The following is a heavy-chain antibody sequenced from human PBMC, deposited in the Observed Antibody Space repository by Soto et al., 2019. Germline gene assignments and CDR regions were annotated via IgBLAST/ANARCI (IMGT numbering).Heavy chain of an antibody. V-gene: IGHV3-15*01. CDR3: TTHNTRYYYDSSGSFDY. CDR2: IKRKTDGGTT. CDR1: GFSFSNYN. D-gene: IGHD3-22*01. J-gene: IGHJ4*02. Sequence: GGSLRLFCAASGFSFSNYNMNWVRQAPGKGLEWVGRIKRKTDGGTTDYAAPVKGRFTISRDDSKNTLYLQMNSLKTEDTALYYCTTHNTRYYYDSSGSFDYWGQGTLVTVYS.